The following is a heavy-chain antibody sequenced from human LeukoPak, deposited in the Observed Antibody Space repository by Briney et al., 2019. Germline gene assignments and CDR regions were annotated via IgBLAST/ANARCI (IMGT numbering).Heavy chain of an antibody. Sequence: PGGSLRLSCTASGFTFDEHAMSWVRQALGKGLEWVAFIKSNVYGGTTEYAASVKGRFTISRDDSKSIAYLQMNSLLTEDPAMYYCTRGSEYQLPSADCWGQGTLVTVSS. D-gene: IGHD2-2*01. CDR2: IKSNVYGGTT. V-gene: IGHV3-49*04. CDR3: TRGSEYQLPSADC. J-gene: IGHJ4*02. CDR1: GFTFDEHA.